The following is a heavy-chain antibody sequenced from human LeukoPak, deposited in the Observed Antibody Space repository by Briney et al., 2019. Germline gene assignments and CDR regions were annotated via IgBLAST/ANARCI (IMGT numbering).Heavy chain of an antibody. CDR3: ARGPSIDLTLQH. J-gene: IGHJ1*01. CDR2: IIPIFGTA. Sequence: SVKVYCKASGGTFSSYAISWVRQAPGQGLEWMGGIIPIFGTANFAQKFQGRVTITTDESTSTAYMELSSLRSEDTAVYYCARGPSIDLTLQHWGQGTLVTVSS. CDR1: GGTFSSYA. V-gene: IGHV1-69*05. D-gene: IGHD3-22*01.